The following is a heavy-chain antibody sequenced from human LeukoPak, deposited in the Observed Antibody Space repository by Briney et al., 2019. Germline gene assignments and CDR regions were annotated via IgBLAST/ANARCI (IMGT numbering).Heavy chain of an antibody. CDR3: AKGPYCSGGTCFLPHYFDY. Sequence: GGSLRLSCAASGFTFSTYVMSWVRQAPGKGLEWVSAISAGGSSTYYADSVKGRFTISRDNSKNTLYLQMNNLRAEDTAVYYCAKGPYCSGGTCFLPHYFDYWGQGTLVTVSS. CDR2: ISAGGSST. J-gene: IGHJ4*02. CDR1: GFTFSTYV. D-gene: IGHD2-15*01. V-gene: IGHV3-23*01.